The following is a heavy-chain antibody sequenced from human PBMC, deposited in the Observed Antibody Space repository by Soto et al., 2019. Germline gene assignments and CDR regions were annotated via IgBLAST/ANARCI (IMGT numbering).Heavy chain of an antibody. CDR1: GYTFSNYG. J-gene: IGHJ5*02. CDR2: ISLYSDGT. D-gene: IGHD2-2*01. Sequence: QVQLVQSGGEVKRPGASVKVSCKTSGYTFSNYGITWVRQAPGQPLEWLGWISLYSDGTNYAQKFQCRVSMTTDTSTTTAYMDLRSLRSDDTAVYYCARVVPGAEAWFGPWGQGTLVTVSS. V-gene: IGHV1-18*01. CDR3: ARVVPGAEAWFGP.